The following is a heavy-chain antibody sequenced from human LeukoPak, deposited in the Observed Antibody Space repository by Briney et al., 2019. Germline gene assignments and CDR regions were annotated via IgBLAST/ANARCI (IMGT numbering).Heavy chain of an antibody. D-gene: IGHD2-8*01. J-gene: IGHJ6*03. CDR3: ARASRAIVPNSYYYHYMDV. CDR1: GFTFSSYG. V-gene: IGHV3-30*02. CDR2: IRCDGSNK. Sequence: GGSLRLSCAASGFTFSSYGMHWVRQAPGKGLEWVAFIRCDGSNKYYADSVKGRFTISRDNSKNTLYLQMNSLRAEDTAVYYCARASRAIVPNSYYYHYMDVWGKGTTVTVSS.